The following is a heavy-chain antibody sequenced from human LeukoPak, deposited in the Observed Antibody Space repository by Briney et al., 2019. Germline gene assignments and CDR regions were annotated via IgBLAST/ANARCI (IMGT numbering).Heavy chain of an antibody. D-gene: IGHD2-15*01. CDR1: GGSISSGGYY. V-gene: IGHV4-31*03. Sequence: SETLSLTCTVSGGSISSGGYYWSWIRQHPGKGLEWIGYIYYSGSTYYNPSLKSRVNISVDTSKNQFSLKLSSVTAADTAVYYCARVDCSGGSCYFDYWGQGTLVTVSS. J-gene: IGHJ4*02. CDR3: ARVDCSGGSCYFDY. CDR2: IYYSGST.